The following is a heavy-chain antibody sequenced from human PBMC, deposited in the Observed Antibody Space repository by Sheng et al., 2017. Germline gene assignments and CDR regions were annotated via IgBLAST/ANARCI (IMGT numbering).Heavy chain of an antibody. J-gene: IGHJ3*02. D-gene: IGHD3-3*01. Sequence: QVQLVQSGAEVKKPGSSVKVSCKASGGTFSSYAISWVRQAPGQGLEWMGGIIPIFGTANYAQKFQGRVTITTDESTSTAYMELSSLRSEDTALYYCARGAESITIFGVVIGAFDIWGQGTMVTVSS. CDR2: IIPIFGTA. CDR1: GGTFSSYA. CDR3: ARGAESITIFGVVIGAFDI. V-gene: IGHV1-69*05.